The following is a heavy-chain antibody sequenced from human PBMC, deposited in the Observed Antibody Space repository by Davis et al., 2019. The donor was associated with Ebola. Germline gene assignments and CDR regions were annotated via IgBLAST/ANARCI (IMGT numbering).Heavy chain of an antibody. V-gene: IGHV4-34*01. Sequence: MPSETLSLTCAVYGGSFSDYYWTWIRQPPGKGLEWIGEISHRGSTNYNPSLKSRVIIPVGTSKNQFSLKLTSVTAADTAVYSCAGIAATGSYWGQGALVTVSS. CDR3: AGIAATGSY. CDR1: GGSFSDYY. J-gene: IGHJ4*02. CDR2: ISHRGST. D-gene: IGHD6-13*01.